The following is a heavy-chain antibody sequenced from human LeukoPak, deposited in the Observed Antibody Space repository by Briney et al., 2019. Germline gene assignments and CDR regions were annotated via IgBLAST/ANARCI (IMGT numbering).Heavy chain of an antibody. D-gene: IGHD6-13*01. V-gene: IGHV3-21*01. CDR3: ARRVAAAGGVNY. Sequence: PGGSLRLSCAAYGFTFSSYSMNWVRQAPGKVLEWVSSISSSSSYIYYADSVKGRFTISRDNAKNSLYLQMNSLRAEDTAVYYCARRVAAAGGVNYWGQGTLVTVSS. J-gene: IGHJ4*02. CDR1: GFTFSSYS. CDR2: ISSSSSYI.